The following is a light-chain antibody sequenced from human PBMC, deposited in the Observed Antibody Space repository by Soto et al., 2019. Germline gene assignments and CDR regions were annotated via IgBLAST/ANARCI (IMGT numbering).Light chain of an antibody. CDR2: DAS. V-gene: IGKV3-20*01. Sequence: EIVLTQSPGTLSLSPGERATLSCRASQSVSSRNLAWYQQKPGQAPRLLVYDASSRATGIPDRVSGSASGTDFTHTLSRLEPEDFAVYDCQLFGRSPLWAFGQGTRVEF. J-gene: IGKJ1*01. CDR1: QSVSSRN. CDR3: QLFGRSPLWA.